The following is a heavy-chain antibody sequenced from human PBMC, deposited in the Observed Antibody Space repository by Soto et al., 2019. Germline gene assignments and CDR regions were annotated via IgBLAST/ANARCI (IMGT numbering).Heavy chain of an antibody. J-gene: IGHJ4*02. CDR3: ARHRGPAPVY. CDR2: LFYGGTT. Sequence: SETLSLTCTVSGGSISGYYWTWIRQPPGKGLEWVGSLFYGGTTDYTPSLNSRLTMSLDTSKNHFSLKLRSVTAADTAVYYCARHRGPAPVYWGQGTLVTVSS. CDR1: GGSISGYY. V-gene: IGHV4-39*01. D-gene: IGHD3-10*01.